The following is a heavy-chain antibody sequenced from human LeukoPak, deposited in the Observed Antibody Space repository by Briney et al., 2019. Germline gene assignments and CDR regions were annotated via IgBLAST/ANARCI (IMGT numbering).Heavy chain of an antibody. Sequence: SETLSLTCTVSGGSISSSSHYWRWIRQPPGKGLEWIGIMSYSGSTYYNPSLKSRVTISVDTSKNQFSLKLSSVTAADAAVYYCARNTRSSCYIDYWGQGTLVTVSS. D-gene: IGHD6-13*01. CDR3: ARNTRSSCYIDY. CDR1: GGSISSSSHY. CDR2: MSYSGST. V-gene: IGHV4-39*01. J-gene: IGHJ4*02.